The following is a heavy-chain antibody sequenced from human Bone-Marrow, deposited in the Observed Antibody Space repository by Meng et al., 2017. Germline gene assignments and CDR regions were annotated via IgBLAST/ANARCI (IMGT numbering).Heavy chain of an antibody. Sequence: GESLKISCAASGFTFSSYWMHWVRQAPGKGLEWVAVIWYDGSNKYYADSVKGRFTISRDNSKNTLYLQMNSLRAEDTAVYYCARDLGQLAPWGQGTLVTVSS. CDR3: ARDLGQLAP. D-gene: IGHD6-6*01. CDR1: GFTFSSYW. J-gene: IGHJ5*02. V-gene: IGHV3-33*08. CDR2: IWYDGSNK.